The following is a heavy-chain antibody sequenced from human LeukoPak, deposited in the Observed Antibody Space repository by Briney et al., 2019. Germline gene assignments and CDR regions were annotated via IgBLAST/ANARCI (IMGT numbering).Heavy chain of an antibody. CDR2: INPNSGGT. CDR3: ARGDSSGWYGGLYYYYYMDV. CDR1: GYTFTGYY. Sequence: ASVKVSCKASGYTFTGYYMHWVRQAPGQGLEWMGWINPNSGGTNYAQKFQGRVTMTRDTSISTAYMELSSLRSEDTAVYYCARGDSSGWYGGLYYYYYMDVWGKGTTVTISS. D-gene: IGHD6-19*01. J-gene: IGHJ6*03. V-gene: IGHV1-2*02.